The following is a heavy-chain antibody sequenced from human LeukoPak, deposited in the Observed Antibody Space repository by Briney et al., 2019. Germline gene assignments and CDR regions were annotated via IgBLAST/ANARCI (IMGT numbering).Heavy chain of an antibody. CDR1: GGSFSGYY. Sequence: SETPSLTCAVYGGSFSGYYWSWIRQPPGKGLEWIGEINHSGSTNYNPSLKSRVTISVDTSKNQSSLKLSSVSAADTAVYYCARERWLRLDYWGQGTLVTVSS. CDR3: ARERWLRLDY. D-gene: IGHD5-12*01. CDR2: INHSGST. V-gene: IGHV4-34*01. J-gene: IGHJ4*02.